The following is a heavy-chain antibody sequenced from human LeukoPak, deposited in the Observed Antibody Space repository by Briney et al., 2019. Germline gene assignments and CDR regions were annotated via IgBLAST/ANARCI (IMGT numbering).Heavy chain of an antibody. CDR3: ARTAYSSSRRPFDY. D-gene: IGHD6-6*01. CDR1: GFTFDEYA. V-gene: IGHV3-9*01. Sequence: GRSLRLSCAASGFTFDEYAMHWVRQAPGKGLEWVSGISWNSGGIGYVDSVKGRFTISRDNAKNSLHLQMNSLRAEDTAVYYCARTAYSSSRRPFDYWGQGTLVTVSS. CDR2: ISWNSGGI. J-gene: IGHJ4*02.